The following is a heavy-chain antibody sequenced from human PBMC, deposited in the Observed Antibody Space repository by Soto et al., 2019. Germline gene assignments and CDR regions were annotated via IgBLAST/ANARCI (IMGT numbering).Heavy chain of an antibody. CDR3: ARGFDSSGYAYY. J-gene: IGHJ4*02. Sequence: EVQLVESGGGRVKPGGSLRLSCAASGFTFSSYSMNWVRQAPGKGLEWVSSISRSSSYIYYADSVNGRFTISRDNAKTSLYRQMNSLRADDTAVYYCARGFDSSGYAYYWGQGTLVTVSS. CDR1: GFTFSSYS. V-gene: IGHV3-21*01. CDR2: ISRSSSYI. D-gene: IGHD3-22*01.